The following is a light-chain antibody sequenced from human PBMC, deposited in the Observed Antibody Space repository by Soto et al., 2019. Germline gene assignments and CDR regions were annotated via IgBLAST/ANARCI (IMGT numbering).Light chain of an antibody. J-gene: IGKJ2*01. Sequence: DIQMTQSPSTLSASVGDRVTITCRASQSISSWLAWYQQKPGKAPKLLIHKASTLESGVPSRFSGSGSGTEFTLTISSLQPDDFATYYCQQYNSDPYTFGQGTNLEIK. CDR2: KAS. CDR3: QQYNSDPYT. CDR1: QSISSW. V-gene: IGKV1-5*03.